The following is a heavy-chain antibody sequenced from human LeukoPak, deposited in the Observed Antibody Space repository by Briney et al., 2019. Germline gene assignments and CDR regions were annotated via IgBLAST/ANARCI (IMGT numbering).Heavy chain of an antibody. CDR3: ARVGYDFWSGYYENYFDY. D-gene: IGHD3-3*01. CDR1: GGTFSSYA. Sequence: SVKVSCKASGGTFSSYAISWVRQAPGQGLEWMGGIIPIFGTANYAQKFQGRVTITADESTSTAYMELSSLRSEDTAVYYCARVGYDFWSGYYENYFDYWGQGTLVTVSS. V-gene: IGHV1-69*13. CDR2: IIPIFGTA. J-gene: IGHJ4*02.